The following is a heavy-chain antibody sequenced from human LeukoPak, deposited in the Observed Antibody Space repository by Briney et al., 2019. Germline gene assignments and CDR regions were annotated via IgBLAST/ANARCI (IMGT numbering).Heavy chain of an antibody. CDR1: GYTFTGYY. D-gene: IGHD6-19*01. J-gene: IGHJ5*02. Sequence: ASVKVSCKASGYTFTGYYMHWVRQAPGQGLEWMGWINPNSGGTNYAQKFQGRVTMTRDTSISTAYMELSRLRSDDTAVYYCARMVRAVAAGNWFDPWGQGTLVTVSS. CDR2: INPNSGGT. V-gene: IGHV1-2*02. CDR3: ARMVRAVAAGNWFDP.